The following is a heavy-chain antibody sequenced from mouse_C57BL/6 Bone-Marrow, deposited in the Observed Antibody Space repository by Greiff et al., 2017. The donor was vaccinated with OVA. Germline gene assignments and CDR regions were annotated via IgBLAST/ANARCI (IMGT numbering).Heavy chain of an antibody. D-gene: IGHD1-1*01. J-gene: IGHJ1*03. CDR2: INSDGGST. CDR1: EYEFPSHD. CDR3: ARHGSYYYGSSYWYFDV. Sequence: EVMLVESGGGLVQPGESLKLSCESNEYEFPSHDMSWVRKTPEQRLELVAAINSDGGSTYYPDTMERRFIISRDNTKKTLYLQMSSLRSEDTALYYCARHGSYYYGSSYWYFDVWGTGTTVTVSS. V-gene: IGHV5-2*01.